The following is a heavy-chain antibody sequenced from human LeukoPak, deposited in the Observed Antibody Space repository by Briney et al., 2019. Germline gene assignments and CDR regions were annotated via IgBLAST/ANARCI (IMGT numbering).Heavy chain of an antibody. J-gene: IGHJ6*02. D-gene: IGHD2-2*01. V-gene: IGHV1-18*04. CDR3: ARDTRCSSTSCQKVTPRLYYYYGMDV. CDR1: GYTFTSYG. Sequence: ASVKVSCKASGYTFTSYGISWVRQAPGQGLEWMGWISAYNGNTNYAQKLQGRVTMTTDTSTSTAYMELRSLRSEDTAVYYCARDTRCSSTSCQKVTPRLYYYYGMDVWGQGTTVTVSS. CDR2: ISAYNGNT.